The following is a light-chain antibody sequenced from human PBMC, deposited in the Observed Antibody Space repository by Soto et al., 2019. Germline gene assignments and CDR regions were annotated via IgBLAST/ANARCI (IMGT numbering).Light chain of an antibody. CDR1: QSVSTK. CDR2: GAS. V-gene: IGKV3-15*01. Sequence: EIVMTQFPVTLSVSPGERVTLSCRASQSVSTKLAWYQHKPGQPPRLLIFGASARAAGIPARFSGSGSGTEFTLTISSLQPEDFAVYYCQQYDNWPPYTFGQGTKLEIK. CDR3: QQYDNWPPYT. J-gene: IGKJ2*01.